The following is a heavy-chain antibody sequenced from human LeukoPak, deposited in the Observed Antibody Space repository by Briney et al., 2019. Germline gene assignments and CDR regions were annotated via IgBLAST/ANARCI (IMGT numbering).Heavy chain of an antibody. CDR2: IYYSGST. Sequence: PSETLSLTCTVSGGSISSYYWSWIRQPPGKGLEWIGSIYYSGSTYYNPSLKSRVTISVDTSKNQFSLKLSSVTAADTAVYYCARRPGYYYYYMDVWGKGTTVTVSS. CDR1: GGSISSYY. CDR3: ARRPGYYYYYMDV. V-gene: IGHV4-59*05. J-gene: IGHJ6*03.